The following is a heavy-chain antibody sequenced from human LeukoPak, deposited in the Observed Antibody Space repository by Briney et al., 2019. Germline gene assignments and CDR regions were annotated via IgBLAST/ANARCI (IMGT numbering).Heavy chain of an antibody. Sequence: PGGSLRLSCAASGFTFSASWMLWVRQVPGKGLVWVSRIKSDGSGITYADSVKGRFTISRDNAKNMLYLQMSSLRAEDTAVYYCARGEFSGLDYWGQGTLVTVSS. J-gene: IGHJ4*02. CDR2: IKSDGSGI. D-gene: IGHD5-12*01. CDR1: GFTFSASW. CDR3: ARGEFSGLDY. V-gene: IGHV3-74*01.